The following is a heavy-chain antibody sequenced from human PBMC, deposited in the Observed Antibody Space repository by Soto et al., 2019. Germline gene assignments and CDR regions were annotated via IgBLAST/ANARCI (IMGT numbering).Heavy chain of an antibody. D-gene: IGHD6-13*01. V-gene: IGHV3-30*18. J-gene: IGHJ6*02. CDR2: ISHDGSNK. CDR1: GFTFSSYG. Sequence: QVQLVESGGGVVQPGRSLRLSCAASGFTFSSYGMHWVRQAPGKGLEGVAVISHDGSNKYYADSVKGRFTISRDNSKNTLYLQMNSLRAEDTAVYYCAKAKYSSSWYSYGMDVWGQGTTVTVSS. CDR3: AKAKYSSSWYSYGMDV.